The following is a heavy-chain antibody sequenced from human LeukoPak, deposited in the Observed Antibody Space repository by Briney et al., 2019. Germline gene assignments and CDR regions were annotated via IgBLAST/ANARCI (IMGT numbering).Heavy chain of an antibody. Sequence: PGGSLRLSCAASGFTFSSYGMHWVRQAPGKGLEWVAVISYDGSNKYYADSVKGRFTISRDNSKNTLYLQMNSLRAEDTAVYYCARVTILNWFDPWGQGTLVTVSS. J-gene: IGHJ5*02. V-gene: IGHV3-30*03. CDR3: ARVTILNWFDP. CDR1: GFTFSSYG. D-gene: IGHD3-3*01. CDR2: ISYDGSNK.